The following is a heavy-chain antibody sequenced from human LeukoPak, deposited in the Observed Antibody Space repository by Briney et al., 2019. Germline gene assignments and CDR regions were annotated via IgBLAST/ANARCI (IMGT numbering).Heavy chain of an antibody. CDR3: ARADWNYYYYYYMDV. CDR1: GGSISSSSYY. Sequence: SETLSLTCTVSGGSISSSSYYWGWIRQPPGKGLEWIGSIYYSGSTYYNPSLKSRVTISVDTSKNQFSLKLSSVTAADTAVYYCARADWNYYYYYYMDVWGKGTTVTVSS. D-gene: IGHD1-1*01. CDR2: IYYSGST. J-gene: IGHJ6*03. V-gene: IGHV4-39*07.